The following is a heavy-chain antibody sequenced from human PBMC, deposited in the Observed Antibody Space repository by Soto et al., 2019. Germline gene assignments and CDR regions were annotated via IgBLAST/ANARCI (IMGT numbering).Heavy chain of an antibody. CDR1: GFIFRNYA. Sequence: QVELVESGGGLVQPGTSLRLSCAASGFIFRNYAMHWVLQAPGKGLEWVADISYDERNIHYPDSVKGRFTISRDNSKNTLFLQMNNLRPEDTAVYYCARDSWGFDCWGKGTLVTVSS. CDR3: ARDSWGFDC. D-gene: IGHD2-15*01. J-gene: IGHJ4*02. CDR2: ISYDERNI. V-gene: IGHV3-30*04.